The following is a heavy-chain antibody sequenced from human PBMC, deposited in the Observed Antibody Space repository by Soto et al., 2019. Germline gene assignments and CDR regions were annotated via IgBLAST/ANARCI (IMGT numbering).Heavy chain of an antibody. CDR1: GGSISSGGYS. CDR3: ARGGTDRYNSYYFDY. V-gene: IGHV4-30-2*01. J-gene: IGHJ4*02. D-gene: IGHD5-12*01. CDR2: IYHSGST. Sequence: PSETLSLTCAVSGGSISSGGYSWSWIRQPPGKGLEWIGYIYHSGSTYYNPSLKSRVTISVDRSNNQFSLKLSSVTAADTAVYYCARGGTDRYNSYYFDYCGQGTLLTVST.